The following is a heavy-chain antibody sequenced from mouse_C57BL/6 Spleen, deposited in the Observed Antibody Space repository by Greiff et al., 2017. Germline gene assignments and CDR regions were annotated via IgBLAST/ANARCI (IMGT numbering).Heavy chain of an antibody. J-gene: IGHJ4*01. CDR3: ARGWERDAMDY. Sequence: QVKLQQPGAELVMPGASVKLSCKASGYTFTSYWMHWVKQRPGKGLEWIGEIDPSDSYTNYNQTFKGKSTLAVDKSSSTAYMQLSSLTSEDSAVYDCARGWERDAMDYWGQGTSVTVSS. CDR2: IDPSDSYT. V-gene: IGHV1-69*01. CDR1: GYTFTSYW. D-gene: IGHD2-3*01.